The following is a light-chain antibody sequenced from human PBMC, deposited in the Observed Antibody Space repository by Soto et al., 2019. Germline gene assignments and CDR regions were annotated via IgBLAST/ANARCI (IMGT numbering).Light chain of an antibody. J-gene: IGKJ1*01. CDR1: QSISTW. V-gene: IGKV1-39*01. Sequence: DIQMTQSPSTLSASVGDRVTITCRASQSISTWLAWYQQKPGKAPNLLIYAASSLQSGVPSRFSGSGSGTDFTLTISSLQPEDFATYYCQQSYITPWTFGQGTKVEIK. CDR2: AAS. CDR3: QQSYITPWT.